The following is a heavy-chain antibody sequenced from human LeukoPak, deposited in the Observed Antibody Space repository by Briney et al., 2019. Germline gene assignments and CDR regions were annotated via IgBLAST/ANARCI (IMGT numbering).Heavy chain of an antibody. CDR1: GFTFSSYS. CDR2: ISSSSSTI. Sequence: GGSLRLSCAASGFTFSSYSMNWVRQAPGKGLEWVSYISSSSSTIYYADSVKGRFTISRDDAKNSLYLQLDTLRAEDTAIYYCAREPPKYSYMDVWGQGTTVTVSS. CDR3: AREPPKYSYMDV. V-gene: IGHV3-48*04. D-gene: IGHD5-18*01. J-gene: IGHJ6*02.